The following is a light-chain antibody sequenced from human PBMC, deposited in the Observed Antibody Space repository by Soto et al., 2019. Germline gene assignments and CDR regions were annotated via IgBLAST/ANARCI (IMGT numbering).Light chain of an antibody. CDR1: QSVSSN. CDR2: AAS. CDR3: QKYGYSSWT. V-gene: IGKV3D-15*01. Sequence: EIVMTQSPATLSVSPGERATLSCRASQSVSSNLAWYQQKPGQAPRLLIYAASNRATGIPDRFSASGSGTEFTLTISRLEPEDFAVYYCQKYGYSSWTFGQGTKVDI. J-gene: IGKJ1*01.